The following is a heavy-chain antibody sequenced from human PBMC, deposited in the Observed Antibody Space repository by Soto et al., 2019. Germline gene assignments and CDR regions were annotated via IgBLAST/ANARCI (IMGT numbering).Heavy chain of an antibody. CDR2: IIPIFGTA. D-gene: IGHD3-22*01. J-gene: IGHJ6*02. CDR3: ASVIYYDSSGYGAHYDGMDV. CDR1: GGTFSSYA. Sequence: QVQLVQSGAEVKKPGSSVKVSCKASGGTFSSYAISWVRQAPGQGLEWMGGIIPIFGTANYAQKFQGRVTITADESTSTAYMELSSLRCEDTAVYYCASVIYYDSSGYGAHYDGMDVWGQGTTVTVSS. V-gene: IGHV1-69*01.